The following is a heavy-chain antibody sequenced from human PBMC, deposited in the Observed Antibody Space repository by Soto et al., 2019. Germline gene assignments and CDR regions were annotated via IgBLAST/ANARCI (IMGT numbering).Heavy chain of an antibody. CDR2: ISAYNGNT. Sequence: ASVKVSCKASGYTFTSYGISWVRQAPGQGLEWMGWISAYNGNTNYAQKLQGRVTMTTDTSTSTAYMELRSLRSDDTAVYYCARLTTVVTQVGNYGMDVWGQGTTVTV. J-gene: IGHJ6*02. CDR3: ARLTTVVTQVGNYGMDV. V-gene: IGHV1-18*01. D-gene: IGHD4-17*01. CDR1: GYTFTSYG.